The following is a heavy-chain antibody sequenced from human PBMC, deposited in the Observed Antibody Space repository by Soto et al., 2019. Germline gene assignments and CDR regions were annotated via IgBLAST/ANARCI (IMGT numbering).Heavy chain of an antibody. CDR1: GFTFSNYA. Sequence: GGSLRLSCAASGFTFSNYAMNWVRQAPGKGLEWVSGISGSGGSSYYADSVKGRFTISRDNSKNTLFLQLNSLRAEDTAIYYCAKLSSYGVTYYFGMDVWGRGTTVTVSS. J-gene: IGHJ6*02. CDR3: AKLSSYGVTYYFGMDV. CDR2: ISGSGGSS. V-gene: IGHV3-23*01. D-gene: IGHD5-18*01.